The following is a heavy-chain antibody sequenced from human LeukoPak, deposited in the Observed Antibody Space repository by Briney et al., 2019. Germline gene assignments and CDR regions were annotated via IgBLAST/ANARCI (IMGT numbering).Heavy chain of an antibody. J-gene: IGHJ2*01. CDR2: TYYRSKWSN. Sequence: QTLSLTCAISGDSVSSYSAAWNWIRQSPSRGLEWLGRTYYRSKWSNDYAVSVKSRITINPDTSQNQFSLQLNSLTPEDTAVYYCARAPIGGWYFDLWGRGTLVTVSS. V-gene: IGHV6-1*01. CDR3: ARAPIGGWYFDL. D-gene: IGHD2-15*01. CDR1: GDSVSSYSAA.